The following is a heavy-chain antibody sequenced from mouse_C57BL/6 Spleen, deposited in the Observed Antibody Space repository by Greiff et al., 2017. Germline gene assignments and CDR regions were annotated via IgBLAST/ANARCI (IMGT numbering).Heavy chain of an antibody. Sequence: QVQLQQSGAELVKPGASVKLSCKASGYTFTSYWMQWVKQRPGQGLEWIGEIDPSDSYTNYNQKFKGKATLTVDTSSSTAYMQLSSLTSEDSAVYYCARSSITTVVATPAYWGQGTLVTVSA. D-gene: IGHD1-1*01. CDR3: ARSSITTVVATPAY. V-gene: IGHV1-50*01. CDR1: GYTFTSYW. J-gene: IGHJ3*01. CDR2: IDPSDSYT.